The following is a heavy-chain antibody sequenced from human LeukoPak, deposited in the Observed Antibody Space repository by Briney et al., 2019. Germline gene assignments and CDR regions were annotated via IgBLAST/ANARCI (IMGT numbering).Heavy chain of an antibody. CDR3: ASQGRGYNYGFSD. Sequence: GASVKVSCKTSGYIFTGYYMHWVRQAPGQGLEWMGWINPNTGDTGFAQKFQGRVTMTRDMSISTAYMDLSSLRSDDTAVYYCASQGRGYNYGFSDWGQGTLVTVSS. CDR2: INPNTGDT. D-gene: IGHD5-18*01. J-gene: IGHJ4*02. V-gene: IGHV1-2*02. CDR1: GYIFTGYY.